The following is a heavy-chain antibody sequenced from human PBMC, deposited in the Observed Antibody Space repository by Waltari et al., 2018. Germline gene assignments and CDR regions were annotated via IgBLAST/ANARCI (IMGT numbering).Heavy chain of an antibody. CDR1: GYTFTSYY. J-gene: IGHJ4*02. Sequence: QVQLVQSGAEVKKPGASVKDSCKASGYTFTSYYMHWVRQAPGQGLEWMGIINPSGGSTSYAQKFQGRVTMTMDTSTSTVYMELNSLKTEDTAVYYCTTDPGDYVFQSGYWGQGTLVTVSS. D-gene: IGHD4-17*01. V-gene: IGHV1-46*01. CDR2: INPSGGST. CDR3: TTDPGDYVFQSGY.